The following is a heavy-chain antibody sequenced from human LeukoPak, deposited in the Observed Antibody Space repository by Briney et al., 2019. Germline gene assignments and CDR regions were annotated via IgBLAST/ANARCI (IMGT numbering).Heavy chain of an antibody. D-gene: IGHD2-21*02. CDR1: GGSIRTYY. CDR2: IYYSGST. V-gene: IGHV4-59*01. CDR3: ARDVANCGGDCYLAGDAFDI. J-gene: IGHJ3*02. Sequence: SETLSLTCTVSGGSIRTYYWSWIRQPPGKGLEWIGYIYYSGSTDYNPSLKSRVTISVDTSKNQFSLKLSSVTAADTAVYYCARDVANCGGDCYLAGDAFDIWGQGTMVTVSS.